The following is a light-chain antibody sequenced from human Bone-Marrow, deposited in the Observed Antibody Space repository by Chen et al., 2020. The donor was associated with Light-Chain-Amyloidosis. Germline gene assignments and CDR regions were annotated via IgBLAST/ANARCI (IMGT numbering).Light chain of an antibody. V-gene: IGKV1-33*01. CDR1: QDISNY. J-gene: IGKJ4*01. CDR2: RAS. CDR3: QQYHTLPLT. Sequence: DIQMTQSPSSLSASVGDRVSITCQASQDISNYLNWYLQKPGEAPKLLIYRASNLGAGVPSRFSGGRSGTHFTLTISSLQPEDVATFYCQQYHTLPLTFGGGTKLEIK.